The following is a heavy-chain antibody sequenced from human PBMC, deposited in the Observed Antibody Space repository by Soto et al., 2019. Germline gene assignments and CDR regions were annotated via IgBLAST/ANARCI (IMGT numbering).Heavy chain of an antibody. J-gene: IGHJ4*02. V-gene: IGHV3-30*18. CDR3: AKAAGHDKTQYYFDY. CDR1: GFTFSSYG. D-gene: IGHD3-22*01. Sequence: PGGSLRLSCAASGFTFSSYGMHWVRQAPGKGLEWVAVISYDGSNKYYADSVKGRFTISRDNSKNTLYLQMNSLRAEDTAVYYCAKAAGHDKTQYYFDYWGQGTLVTVSS. CDR2: ISYDGSNK.